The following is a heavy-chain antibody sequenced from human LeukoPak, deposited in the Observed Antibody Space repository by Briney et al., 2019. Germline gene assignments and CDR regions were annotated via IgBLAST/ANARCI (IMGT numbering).Heavy chain of an antibody. CDR1: EFTVSVNY. J-gene: IGHJ4*02. D-gene: IGHD5-12*01. Sequence: PGGSLRLSCAASEFTVSVNYMSWVRQAPGKGLEWVSFISTSSSYIYYADSLKGRFTISRDNAKKSLYLQINSLRAEDTAVYYCARVTRGGYDGYFDYWGQGTLVTVSS. CDR2: ISTSSSYI. CDR3: ARVTRGGYDGYFDY. V-gene: IGHV3-21*01.